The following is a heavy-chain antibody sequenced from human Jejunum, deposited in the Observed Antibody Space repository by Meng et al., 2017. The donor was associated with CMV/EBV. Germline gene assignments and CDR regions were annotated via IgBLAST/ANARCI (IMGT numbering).Heavy chain of an antibody. D-gene: IGHD2-2*01. CDR3: ARSCSSTTCRIDY. V-gene: IGHV4-59*01. CDR2: VYYTGST. Sequence: SGGSISTYVWNWIRQSPGKGLEWIGHVYYTGSTIYNPSLKSRVTISVDPSKNQFSLQLRSVTAADTAVYFCARSCSSTTCRIDYWGQGALVTVSS. CDR1: GGSISTYV. J-gene: IGHJ4*02.